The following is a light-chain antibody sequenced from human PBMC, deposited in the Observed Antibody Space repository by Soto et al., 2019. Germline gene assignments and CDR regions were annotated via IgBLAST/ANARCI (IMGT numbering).Light chain of an antibody. CDR3: QSYDISLSGSVV. J-gene: IGLJ2*01. V-gene: IGLV1-40*01. CDR2: GNN. Sequence: QAVVTQPPSVSGAPGQRVTISCTGSSSNIGAGYDVHWYQQLPGTAPKLLIYGNNNRPSGVPDRFSGSKSGTSASLAITGLQADDEADYYCQSYDISLSGSVVFGGGTKLTVL. CDR1: SSNIGAGYD.